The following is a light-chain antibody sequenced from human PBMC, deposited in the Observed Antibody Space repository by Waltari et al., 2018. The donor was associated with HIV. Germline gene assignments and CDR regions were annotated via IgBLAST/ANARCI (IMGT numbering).Light chain of an antibody. Sequence: QSALTQPRPVSGSPGQSVTISCTGTSSDVGGYDPVSRYLQHPGKVPKLIIYEVIKRPSGVPDRFSGSKSGNTASLTISGLQTEDEADYFCCSYAGTYTYVLFGGGTKLTVL. CDR3: CSYAGTYTYVL. CDR2: EVI. J-gene: IGLJ3*02. V-gene: IGLV2-11*01. CDR1: SSDVGGYDP.